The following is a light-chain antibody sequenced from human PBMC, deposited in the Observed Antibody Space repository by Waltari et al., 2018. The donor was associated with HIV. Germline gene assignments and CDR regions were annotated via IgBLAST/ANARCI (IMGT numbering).Light chain of an antibody. CDR1: SSDVGTYNY. V-gene: IGLV2-8*01. Sequence: QSALTQPPSASGSPGQSVTISCIGTSSDVGTYNYVSWYQHHPGRAPKLMIFEVNQRASGGPDRFSAARSGNSAYLTVSGLQPEDEADYYCSSYVGNNIYVFGTGTKVTVL. CDR3: SSYVGNNIYV. J-gene: IGLJ1*01. CDR2: EVN.